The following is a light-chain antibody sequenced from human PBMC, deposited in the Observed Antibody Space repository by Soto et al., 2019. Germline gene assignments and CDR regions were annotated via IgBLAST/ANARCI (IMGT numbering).Light chain of an antibody. V-gene: IGKV2-30*01. CDR2: KVS. J-gene: IGKJ4*01. CDR3: MQGTHWPPT. CDR1: QALVYTDGDTY. Sequence: DVDMTQSPLSLPVTLGQPASISCRSSQALVYTDGDTYLTWFHQRPGQAPRRLIYKVSNPDSGVPVKISGRGSGTEFTLNIDRVEAEDVGVYYCMQGTHWPPTIGGGTTVETK.